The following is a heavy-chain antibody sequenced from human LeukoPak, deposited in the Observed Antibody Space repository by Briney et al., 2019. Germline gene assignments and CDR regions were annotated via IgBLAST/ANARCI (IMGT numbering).Heavy chain of an antibody. CDR1: GFTFSTCW. D-gene: IGHD1-7*01. CDR3: ARVTSVTGTIFDS. V-gene: IGHV3-74*01. CDR2: INSDGSST. Sequence: GGSLRLSCAASGFTFSTCWMHWVRQAPGKGLVWVARINSDGSSTSYADSVKGRFTIFRDNAKNTLYLQMSSLRAEDTAVYYCARVTSVTGTIFDSWGQGTLVTVSS. J-gene: IGHJ4*02.